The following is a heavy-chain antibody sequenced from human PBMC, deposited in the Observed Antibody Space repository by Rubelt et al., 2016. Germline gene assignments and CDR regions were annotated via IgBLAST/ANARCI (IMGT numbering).Heavy chain of an antibody. CDR1: GYAFTRYP. J-gene: IGHJ4*02. CDR3: ARWGSTTLSPGGFYFDF. D-gene: IGHD6-13*01. CDR2: INTETGKP. V-gene: IGHV7-4-1*02. Sequence: QVQLVQSVSELKKPGASVKVSCKASGYAFTRYPMNWVRQAPGQGLEWLGWINTETGKPTYAQGFTGRFVFSLDTSVNTAYLQISSLNADDTAVYSCARWGSTTLSPGGFYFDFWGQGTLVTVSS.